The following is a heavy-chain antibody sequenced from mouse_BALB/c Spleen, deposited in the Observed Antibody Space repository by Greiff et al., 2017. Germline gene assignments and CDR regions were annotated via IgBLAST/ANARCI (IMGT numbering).Heavy chain of an antibody. CDR3: ARDQGSGYDYAMDY. CDR2: ISSGGSYT. D-gene: IGHD3-1*01. Sequence: EVKLMESGGGLVKPGGSLKLSCAASGFTFSSYAMSWVRQSPEKRLEWVAEISSGGSYTYYPDTVTGRFTISRDNAKNTLYLEMSSLRSEDTAMYYCARDQGSGYDYAMDYWGQGTSVTVSS. J-gene: IGHJ4*01. CDR1: GFTFSSYA. V-gene: IGHV5-9-4*01.